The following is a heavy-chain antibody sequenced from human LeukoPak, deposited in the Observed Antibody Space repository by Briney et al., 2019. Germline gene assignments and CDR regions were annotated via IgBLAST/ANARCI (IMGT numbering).Heavy chain of an antibody. CDR2: IIAIFGIA. J-gene: IGHJ4*02. Sequence: ASVRVSCKASGGTFSSYAISWVRQAPGQGLEWMGRIIAIFGIANYAQKFQGRVTITADKSTSTAYMELSSLRSEDTAVYYCARDRGKYPEGYFDYGGQGTLVTVS. CDR1: GGTFSSYA. V-gene: IGHV1-69*04. CDR3: ARDRGKYPEGYFDY. D-gene: IGHD2-2*02.